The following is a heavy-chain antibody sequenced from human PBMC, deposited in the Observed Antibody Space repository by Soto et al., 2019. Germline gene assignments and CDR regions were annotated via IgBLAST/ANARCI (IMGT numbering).Heavy chain of an antibody. CDR3: ARGITMVRVTSYFDY. Sequence: GASVKVSCKASGYTFTSYAMHWVRQAPGQRLEWMGWINAGNGNTKYSQKFQGRVTITRDTSASTAYMELSSLRSEDTAVYYCARGITMVRVTSYFDYWGQGTLVTVSS. CDR1: GYTFTSYA. CDR2: INAGNGNT. J-gene: IGHJ4*02. D-gene: IGHD3-10*01. V-gene: IGHV1-3*01.